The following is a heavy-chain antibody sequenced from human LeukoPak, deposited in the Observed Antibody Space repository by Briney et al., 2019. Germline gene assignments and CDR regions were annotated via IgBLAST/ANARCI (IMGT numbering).Heavy chain of an antibody. J-gene: IGHJ4*02. Sequence: PGGSLRLSCAASGFTFSSYSMNCVRQAPGKGLEWVSSINSDSRLMYYAESVKGRFTISRDNARNSLYLQMNSLRAEDTAVYYCIRDLFDDYSLDFWGQGALVTVSS. CDR3: IRDLFDDYSLDF. CDR2: INSDSRLM. CDR1: GFTFSSYS. V-gene: IGHV3-21*01. D-gene: IGHD3-16*01.